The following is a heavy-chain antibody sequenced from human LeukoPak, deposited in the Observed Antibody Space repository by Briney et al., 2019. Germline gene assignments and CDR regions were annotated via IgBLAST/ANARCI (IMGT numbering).Heavy chain of an antibody. CDR3: ARDLRRGDPFDY. D-gene: IGHD2-21*02. CDR2: IFYSGST. CDR1: GGSISGSSYY. J-gene: IGHJ4*02. V-gene: IGHV4-39*07. Sequence: PSETLSLTCTVSGGSISGSSYYWGWIRQPPGKGLEWIGSIFYSGSTYYNPSLKSRVTISVDTSKNQFSLKLSSVTAADTAVYHCARDLRRGDPFDYWGQGTLVTVSS.